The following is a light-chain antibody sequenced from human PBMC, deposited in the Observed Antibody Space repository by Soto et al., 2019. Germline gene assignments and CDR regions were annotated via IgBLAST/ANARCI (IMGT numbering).Light chain of an antibody. V-gene: IGLV1-44*01. CDR1: RSNIGTNT. CDR2: SND. CDR3: TTWDDSLNGPV. Sequence: QSVLTQPPSASVSPGQGVTISCSGSRSNIGTNTVNWYQHLPGTATTLLIFSNDQRPSGVPDRFSGSKSGTSASLAISGLQSEDEADDFCTTWDDSLNGPVFGGGTKVTVL. J-gene: IGLJ2*01.